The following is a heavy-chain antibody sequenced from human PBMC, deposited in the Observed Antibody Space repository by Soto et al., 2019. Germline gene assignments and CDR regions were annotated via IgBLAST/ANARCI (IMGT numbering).Heavy chain of an antibody. Sequence: PSETLSLTCAVSGGSISSGGYSWSWIRQPPGKGLEWIGYIYHSGSTYYNPSLKSRVTISVDRSKNQFSLKLSSVTAADTAVYYCARASYYDIDIYYFDYWGQGTLVTVSS. V-gene: IGHV4-30-2*01. CDR2: IYHSGST. J-gene: IGHJ4*02. CDR3: ARASYYDIDIYYFDY. D-gene: IGHD3-9*01. CDR1: GGSISSGGYS.